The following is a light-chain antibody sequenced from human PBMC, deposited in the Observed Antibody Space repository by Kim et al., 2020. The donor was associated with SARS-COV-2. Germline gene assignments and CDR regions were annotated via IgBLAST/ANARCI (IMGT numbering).Light chain of an antibody. CDR1: QGISNH. J-gene: IGKJ4*01. V-gene: IGKV1-9*01. Sequence: DIQLTQSPSVVSAVVGDSVTIACRASQGISNHLAWYQQRPGKSPQLLIFRASTLENGVPPRFRGGGSGTEFTLTINNLQPEDFATYYCQEPSLTFGGGTKVDIK. CDR3: QEPSLT. CDR2: RAS.